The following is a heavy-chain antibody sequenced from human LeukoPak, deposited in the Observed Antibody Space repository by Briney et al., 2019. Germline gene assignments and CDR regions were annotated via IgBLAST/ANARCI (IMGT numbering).Heavy chain of an antibody. CDR3: AAGTAGRPEYFQH. CDR2: IVVGSGNR. V-gene: IGHV1-58*02. D-gene: IGHD6-6*01. CDR1: GFTFTSSA. J-gene: IGHJ1*01. Sequence: SVKVSCKASGFTFTSSAMQWVRQARGQRLEWIGWIVVGSGNRNYAQKFQERVSITRDMSTRTAYMELSSRRSEDTAVYYCAAGTAGRPEYFQHWGQGTLVTVSS.